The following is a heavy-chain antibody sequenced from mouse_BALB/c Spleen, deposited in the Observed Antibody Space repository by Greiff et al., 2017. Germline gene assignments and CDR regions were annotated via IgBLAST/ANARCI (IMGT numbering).Heavy chain of an antibody. CDR1: YSFTGYNM. CDR3: RRYGNYYFDY. CDR2: YPGSGNTY. D-gene: IGHD2-10*02. J-gene: IGHJ2*01. Sequence: VQLQQSGPELEKPGASVKISCKASGYSFTGYNMNWVKQRTGQGLEWIGEIYPGSGNTYYNEKFKGKATLTADKSSSTAYMQLSSLTSEDSAVYCCARRYGNYYFDYWGQGTTLTVSS. V-gene: IGHV1-83*01.